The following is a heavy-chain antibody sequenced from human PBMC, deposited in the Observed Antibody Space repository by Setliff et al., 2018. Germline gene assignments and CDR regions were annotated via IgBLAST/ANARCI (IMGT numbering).Heavy chain of an antibody. CDR1: GGSISSSSYY. CDR2: MYYSGST. J-gene: IGHJ6*03. CDR3: AGARKLDYYYYMDV. Sequence: SETLSLTCTVSGGSISSSSYYWGWIRQPPGKGLEWIGSMYYSGSTSYNPSLKSRVNISVDTSKYQFSLKVSSVTAADTAVYYCAGARKLDYYYYMDVWGKGTTVTVSS. V-gene: IGHV4-39*01.